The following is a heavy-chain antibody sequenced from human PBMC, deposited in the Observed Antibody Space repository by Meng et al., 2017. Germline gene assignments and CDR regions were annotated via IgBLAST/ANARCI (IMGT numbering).Heavy chain of an antibody. CDR1: GGSISSSNW. D-gene: IGHD2-15*01. Sequence: QVRLRESGPGLVKPSGPLSLTCAVSGGSISSSNWWSWVRQPPGKGLEWIGEIYHSGSTNYNPSLKSRVTISVDKSKNQFSLKLSSVTAADTAVYYCARWSIYCSGGSCYSFDYWGQGTLVTVSS. CDR3: ARWSIYCSGGSCYSFDY. J-gene: IGHJ4*02. CDR2: IYHSGST. V-gene: IGHV4-4*02.